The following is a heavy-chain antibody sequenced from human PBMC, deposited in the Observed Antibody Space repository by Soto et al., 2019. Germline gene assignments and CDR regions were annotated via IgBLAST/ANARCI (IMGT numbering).Heavy chain of an antibody. CDR3: ARGSFSSSSSWFDP. Sequence: PSETLSLTCTVSGGSISSGGYYWSWIRQHPGKGLEWIGYIYYSGRTYYNPSLHSRVSIAVDTTENQFSLKLTSVTAADTSVYYRARGSFSSSSSWFDPWGRGTLVTVSS. V-gene: IGHV4-31*03. D-gene: IGHD6-6*01. CDR2: IYYSGRT. CDR1: GGSISSGGYY. J-gene: IGHJ5*02.